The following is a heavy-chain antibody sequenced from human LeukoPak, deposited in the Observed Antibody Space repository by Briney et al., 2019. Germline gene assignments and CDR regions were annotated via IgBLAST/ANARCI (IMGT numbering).Heavy chain of an antibody. CDR1: GFTFSSYS. J-gene: IGHJ4*02. V-gene: IGHV3-21*01. D-gene: IGHD1-1*01. CDR2: ISSSSSYI. Sequence: GSLRLSCAASGFTFSSYSMHWVRQAPGKGLEWVSSISSSSSYIYYADSVKGRFTISRDNAKNSLYLQMNSLRAEDTAVYYCARDGTGYYYFDYWGQGTLVTVSS. CDR3: ARDGTGYYYFDY.